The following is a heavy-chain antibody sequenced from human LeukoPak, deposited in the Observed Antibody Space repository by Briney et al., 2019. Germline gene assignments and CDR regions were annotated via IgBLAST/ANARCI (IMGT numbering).Heavy chain of an antibody. J-gene: IGHJ3*02. CDR2: INHSGST. D-gene: IGHD1-26*01. Sequence: PGGSLRLSCAASGFTFSSYSMSWVRQPPGKGLEWIGEINHSGSTNYNPSLKSRVTISVDTSKNQFSLKLSSVTAADTAVYYCARGPRRSIVGALSRAFDIWGQGTMVTVSS. V-gene: IGHV4-34*01. CDR3: ARGPRRSIVGALSRAFDI. CDR1: GFTFSSYS.